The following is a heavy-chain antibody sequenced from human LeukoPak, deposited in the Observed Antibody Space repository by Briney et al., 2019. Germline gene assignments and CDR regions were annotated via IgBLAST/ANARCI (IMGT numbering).Heavy chain of an antibody. CDR3: ARVIGSSWDDAFDI. J-gene: IGHJ3*02. V-gene: IGHV4-59*01. CDR1: GGSISSYY. CDR2: IYYSGST. Sequence: SETLSLTCTVSGGSISSYYWSWIRQPPGKGLEWIGYIYYSGSTNYSPSLKSRVTISVDTSKNQFSLKLSSVTAADTAVYYCARVIGSSWDDAFDIWGQGTMVTVSS. D-gene: IGHD6-13*01.